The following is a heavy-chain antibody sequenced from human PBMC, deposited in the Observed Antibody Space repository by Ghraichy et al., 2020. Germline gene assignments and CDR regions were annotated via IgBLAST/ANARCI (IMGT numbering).Heavy chain of an antibody. V-gene: IGHV3-64*02. Sequence: GGSLRLSCAASGFTFSDYAIHWVRQAPGKGLAFVSAITKDGHSTYYADSVKGRFTISRDNSKNMVYLQMGSLRVEDMPVYYCANQYNYGIDRWGQGTLVTVSS. J-gene: IGHJ5*02. D-gene: IGHD5-18*01. CDR2: ITKDGHST. CDR1: GFTFSDYA. CDR3: ANQYNYGIDR.